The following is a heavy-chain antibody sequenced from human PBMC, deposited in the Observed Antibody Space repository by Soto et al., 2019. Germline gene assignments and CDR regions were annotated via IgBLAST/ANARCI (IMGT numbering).Heavy chain of an antibody. CDR2: ISYDGSNK. D-gene: IGHD6-13*01. J-gene: IGHJ6*03. CDR3: AKDLIDSSSRDESRRLYYYYYMDV. Sequence: QVQLVESGGGVVQPGRSLRLSCAASGFTFSSYGMHWVRQAPGKGLEWVAVISYDGSNKYYADSVKGRFTISRDNSKNTLYLQMNSLRAEDTAVYYCAKDLIDSSSRDESRRLYYYYYMDVWGKGTTVTVSS. V-gene: IGHV3-30*18. CDR1: GFTFSSYG.